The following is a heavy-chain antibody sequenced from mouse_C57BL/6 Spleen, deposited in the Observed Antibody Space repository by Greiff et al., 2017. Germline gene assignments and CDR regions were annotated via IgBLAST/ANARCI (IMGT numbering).Heavy chain of an antibody. CDR2: IDPEDGDT. CDR1: GFNIKDYY. D-gene: IGHD2-5*01. J-gene: IGHJ4*01. Sequence: VQLQQSGAELVRPGASVKLSCTASGFNIKDYYMHWVKQRPEQGLEWIGRIDPEDGDTEYAPKFQGKATMTADTSSNTAYLQLSSLTSEDSAGYYCTFYSNYALDYWGQGTSVTVSS. V-gene: IGHV14-1*01. CDR3: TFYSNYALDY.